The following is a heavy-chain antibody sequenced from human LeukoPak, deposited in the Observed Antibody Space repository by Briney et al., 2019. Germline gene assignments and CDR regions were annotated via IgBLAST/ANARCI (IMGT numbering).Heavy chain of an antibody. V-gene: IGHV3-23*01. Sequence: QPGGSLRLSCAASGFTFSSYAMSWVRQAPGKGLEWVSAISGSGGSTYYGDSVKGRFTISRDNAKNSLYLQMNSLRAEDTAIYYCARGMTTLEYWGQGTLVAVSS. D-gene: IGHD4-11*01. J-gene: IGHJ4*02. CDR3: ARGMTTLEY. CDR2: ISGSGGST. CDR1: GFTFSSYA.